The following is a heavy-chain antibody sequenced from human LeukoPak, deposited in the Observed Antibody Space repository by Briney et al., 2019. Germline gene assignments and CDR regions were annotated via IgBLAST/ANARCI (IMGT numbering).Heavy chain of an antibody. Sequence: ASVEVSCKASGYTFSSYGISWVRQAPGQGLEWMAWIHRNDGGTYSAQKFQGRVTTARDTSINTAYMELSGLTSDDTAVYYCARGGLGGGSDAFDLWGQGTMVIVSS. CDR2: IHRNDGGT. J-gene: IGHJ3*01. V-gene: IGHV1-2*02. CDR3: ARGGLGGGSDAFDL. CDR1: GYTFSSYG. D-gene: IGHD3-16*01.